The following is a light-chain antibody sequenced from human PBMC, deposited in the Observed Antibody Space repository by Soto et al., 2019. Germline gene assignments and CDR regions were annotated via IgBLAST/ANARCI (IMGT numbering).Light chain of an antibody. V-gene: IGKV3-15*01. CDR1: QSVSSK. J-gene: IGKJ1*01. CDR3: QQYNNWPQT. Sequence: EIVMTQSPATLSVSPGERATLSCRASQSVSSKLAWYQQKPGQAHRLLIYGASTRATGIPARFSGSGSGTEFTLTISSLQSEDFAVYYCQQYNNWPQTFGQGTKVEIK. CDR2: GAS.